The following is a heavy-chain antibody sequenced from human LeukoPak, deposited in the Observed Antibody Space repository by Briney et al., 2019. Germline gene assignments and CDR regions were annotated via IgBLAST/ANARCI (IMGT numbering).Heavy chain of an antibody. J-gene: IGHJ4*02. V-gene: IGHV1-69*13. CDR2: IIPIFGTA. Sequence: SVKVSCKASGGTFSSYAISWVRQAPGQGLEWMGGIIPIFGTANYAQKFQGRVTITADESTSTAYMELSSLRSEDTAVYYCARDGDCDSSGYYPYFDYWGQGTLVTVSS. CDR1: GGTFSSYA. CDR3: ARDGDCDSSGYYPYFDY. D-gene: IGHD3-22*01.